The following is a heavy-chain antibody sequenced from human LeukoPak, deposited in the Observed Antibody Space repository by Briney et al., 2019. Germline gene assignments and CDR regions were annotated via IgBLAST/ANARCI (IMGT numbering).Heavy chain of an antibody. D-gene: IGHD5-24*01. V-gene: IGHV1-2*06. Sequence: GASVKVSCKASGYTFTGYYMHWVRQAPGQGLEWMGRINPNSGGTNYAQKSQGRVTMTRDTSISTAYMELSRLRSDDTAVYYCARGELAVEMATISDAFDIWGQGTMVTVSS. J-gene: IGHJ3*02. CDR2: INPNSGGT. CDR3: ARGELAVEMATISDAFDI. CDR1: GYTFTGYY.